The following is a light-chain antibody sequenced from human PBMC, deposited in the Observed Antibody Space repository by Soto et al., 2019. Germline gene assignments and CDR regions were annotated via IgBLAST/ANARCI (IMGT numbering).Light chain of an antibody. V-gene: IGKV1-27*01. CDR3: QKYNSAPPVT. CDR1: QVINNY. Sequence: DIQMTQSPSSLSESVGDRVTISCRASQVINNYLAWYQQKPGKGPKHLIYGASTLQSGVPSRFSGSGSGTDFTLTIRSLQPEDVATYYCQKYNSAPPVTFGPGTKVDV. J-gene: IGKJ3*01. CDR2: GAS.